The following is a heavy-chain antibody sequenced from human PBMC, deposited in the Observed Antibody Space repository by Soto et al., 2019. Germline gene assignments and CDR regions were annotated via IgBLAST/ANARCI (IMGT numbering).Heavy chain of an antibody. V-gene: IGHV3-23*01. Sequence: DVQLMESGGGLVQPGGSLRLSCAAAGFTFKTYAMTWVRQAPGKGLEWVSTINDNGEDTYYEDSVKGRFTISRDNSNNMVYLQMNSLRVEDTAIYYCTKLNADTSYRQIDYWAQGTLVTVSS. J-gene: IGHJ4*02. CDR3: TKLNADTSYRQIDY. CDR2: INDNGEDT. CDR1: GFTFKTYA. D-gene: IGHD2-8*01.